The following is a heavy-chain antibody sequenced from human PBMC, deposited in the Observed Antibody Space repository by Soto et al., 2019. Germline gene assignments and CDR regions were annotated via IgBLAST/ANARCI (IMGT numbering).Heavy chain of an antibody. J-gene: IGHJ4*02. CDR2: TYYRSKWYN. CDR3: ARGRAAGRGEWLEQ. Sequence: PSQTLSRTCDISGYSVAINSAACNLIRHSPSRVLEWLGRTYYRSKWYNDYAVSVRGRITINQDTSKNQFSLQLKSVTPDDTAVYYCARGRAAGRGEWLEQWGQGTKVNVSS. CDR1: GYSVAINSAA. D-gene: IGHD6-13*01. V-gene: IGHV6-1*01.